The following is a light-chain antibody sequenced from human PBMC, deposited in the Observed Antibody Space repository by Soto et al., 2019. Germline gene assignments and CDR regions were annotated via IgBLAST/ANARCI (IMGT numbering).Light chain of an antibody. J-gene: IGKJ4*01. Sequence: EIVLTQPPGTLSLSPGGRATLSCRASQSVSSSYLAWYQQKPGPAPRLLIYGASSRATGLPDRFSGSGSGTDFTLTISRLEPEDFAVYYCQQYGSSPGLTFGGGTKVDTK. CDR3: QQYGSSPGLT. CDR1: QSVSSSY. V-gene: IGKV3-20*01. CDR2: GAS.